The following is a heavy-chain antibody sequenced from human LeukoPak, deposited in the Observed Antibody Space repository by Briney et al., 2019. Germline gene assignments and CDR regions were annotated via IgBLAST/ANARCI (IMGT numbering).Heavy chain of an antibody. Sequence: PGGSLRLSCAASVFIVSSNDMSWVRQAPRKGQEWVSVIYSGGSTYYADSVKGRFTISRDNSKNTLYLQMNSLRAEDTAVYYCARDTPSGGFDYWGQGTLVTVSS. CDR3: ARDTPSGGFDY. D-gene: IGHD6-25*01. CDR1: VFIVSSND. J-gene: IGHJ4*02. V-gene: IGHV3-53*01. CDR2: IYSGGST.